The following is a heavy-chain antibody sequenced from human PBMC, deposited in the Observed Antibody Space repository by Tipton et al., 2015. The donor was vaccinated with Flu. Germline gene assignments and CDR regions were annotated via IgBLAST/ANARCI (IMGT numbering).Heavy chain of an antibody. Sequence: TLSLTYTVSGGSISSGSYYWSWIRQPAGKGLEWIGRIYTSGSTNYNPSLKSRVTISVDTSKNQFSLKLSSVTAADTAVYYCARAPSGGGVVAARGRYYYYGMDVWGQGTTVTVSS. CDR3: ARAPSGGGVVAARGRYYYYGMDV. J-gene: IGHJ6*02. CDR1: GGSISSGSYY. D-gene: IGHD2-15*01. CDR2: IYTSGST. V-gene: IGHV4-61*02.